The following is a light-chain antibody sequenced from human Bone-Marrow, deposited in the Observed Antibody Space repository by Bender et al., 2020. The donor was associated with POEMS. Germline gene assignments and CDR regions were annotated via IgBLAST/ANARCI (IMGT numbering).Light chain of an antibody. CDR3: AAFDDSLSGVL. CDR2: NND. V-gene: IGLV1-47*01. Sequence: QSVLTQPPSVSGTPGQKVTISCSLKSANIGGNYVYWYQQFPGAAPKVLIYNNDQRPSGVPDRFSGSKSGTSASLAISGLRSEDEADYYCAAFDDSLSGVLFGGGTKLAVL. J-gene: IGLJ2*01. CDR1: SANIGGNY.